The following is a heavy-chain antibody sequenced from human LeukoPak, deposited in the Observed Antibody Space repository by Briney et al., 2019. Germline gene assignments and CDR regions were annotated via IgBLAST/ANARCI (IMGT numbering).Heavy chain of an antibody. CDR1: GGSISNYY. CDR3: ARSITSSWYGDFQH. J-gene: IGHJ1*01. CDR2: IYSSGTT. D-gene: IGHD6-13*01. Sequence: NPSGTLSLTCTVSGGSISNYYWSWIRQPAGKGLEWIGRIYSSGTTIYNPALKSRVTMSVDTSKNQFSLKLSSVTAADTAVYFCARSITSSWYGDFQHWGQGTLVTVSS. V-gene: IGHV4-4*07.